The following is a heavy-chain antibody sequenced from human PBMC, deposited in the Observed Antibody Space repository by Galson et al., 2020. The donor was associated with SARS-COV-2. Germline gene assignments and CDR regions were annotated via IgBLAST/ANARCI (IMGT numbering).Heavy chain of an antibody. CDR1: GFTFDDYA. CDR3: AKDLGGY. J-gene: IGHJ4*01. V-gene: IGHV3-9*01. D-gene: IGHD3-16*01. CDR2: ISWNSGSI. Sequence: GGSLRLSCAASGFTFDDYAMHWVRQAPGKGLEWVSGISWNSGSIGYADSVKGRFTISRDNAKNSLYLQMNSLRAEYTALYYCAKDLGGYWGHGSLVTVSS.